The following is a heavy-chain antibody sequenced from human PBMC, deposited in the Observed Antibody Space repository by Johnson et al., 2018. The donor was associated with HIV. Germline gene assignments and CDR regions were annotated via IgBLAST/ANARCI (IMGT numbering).Heavy chain of an antibody. D-gene: IGHD6-6*01. Sequence: VQLVESGGGLVQPGRSLRLSCAASGFTFDDYAMHWVRQAPGKGLEWVSGISWNSGSIGYADSVKGRFTISRDNSKNTLYLQMNSLRVEDTAVYYCARAGSSSAGPRAFDIWGQGTMVTVSS. CDR2: ISWNSGSI. J-gene: IGHJ3*02. V-gene: IGHV3-9*01. CDR1: GFTFDDYA. CDR3: ARAGSSSAGPRAFDI.